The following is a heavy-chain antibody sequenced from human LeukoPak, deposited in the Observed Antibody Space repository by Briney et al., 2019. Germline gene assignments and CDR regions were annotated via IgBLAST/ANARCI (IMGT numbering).Heavy chain of an antibody. CDR1: GGSFSGYY. CDR3: AREGVAATNRDDAFDI. V-gene: IGHV4-34*01. Sequence: SETLSLTCAVYGGSFSGYYWSWIRQPPGKGLEWIGEINHSGSTNYNPSLKSRVTISVDTSKNQFSLKLSSVTAADTAVYYCAREGVAATNRDDAFDIWGQGTMVTVSS. J-gene: IGHJ3*02. D-gene: IGHD2-15*01. CDR2: INHSGST.